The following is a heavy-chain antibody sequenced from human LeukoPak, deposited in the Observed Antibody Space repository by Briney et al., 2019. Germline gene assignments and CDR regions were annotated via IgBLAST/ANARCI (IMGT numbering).Heavy chain of an antibody. Sequence: PGGSLRLSCAASGFTFSSYGMHWVRQAPGKGLEWVAVISYDGSNKYYADSVKGRFTISRDNSKNTLFLQMNSLRAEDTAVYYCAKDGIAAAGKRPPEYYFDYWGQGTLVTVSS. J-gene: IGHJ4*02. D-gene: IGHD6-13*01. CDR2: ISYDGSNK. CDR1: GFTFSSYG. CDR3: AKDGIAAAGKRPPEYYFDY. V-gene: IGHV3-30*18.